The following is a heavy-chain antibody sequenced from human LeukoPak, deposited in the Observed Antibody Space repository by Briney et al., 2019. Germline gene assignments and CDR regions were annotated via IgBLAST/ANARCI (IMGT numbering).Heavy chain of an antibody. CDR1: GFIVSDNY. V-gene: IGHV3-53*01. J-gene: IGHJ4*02. CDR3: ARGGYSSSWYHFDY. Sequence: GGSLRLSCSASGFIVSDNYMSWVRQAPGKGLEWVSVLYSDGTTYYADSVKGRFTISRDHSRNTLYLQMNNLRAEDTAVYYCARGGYSSSWYHFDYWGQGTLVTVSS. D-gene: IGHD6-13*01. CDR2: LYSDGTT.